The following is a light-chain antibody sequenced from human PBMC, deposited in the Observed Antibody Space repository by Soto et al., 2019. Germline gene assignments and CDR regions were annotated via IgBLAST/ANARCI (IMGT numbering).Light chain of an antibody. CDR1: SSDVGSYNL. CDR3: CSYAGSSAYV. J-gene: IGLJ1*01. Sequence: QSALTQPASVSGSPGQSITISCTGTSSDVGSYNLVSWYQQHPGKAPKLMIYEGNKRPSGVSNRFSGSKSGNTASPTISGLQAEDEADYYCCSYAGSSAYVFGPGTKVTVL. V-gene: IGLV2-23*01. CDR2: EGN.